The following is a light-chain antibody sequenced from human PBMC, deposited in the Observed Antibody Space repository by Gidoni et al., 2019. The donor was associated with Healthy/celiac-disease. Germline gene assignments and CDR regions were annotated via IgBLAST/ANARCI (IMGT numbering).Light chain of an antibody. V-gene: IGLV1-40*01. J-gene: IGLJ3*02. CDR3: QSYDSSLSGSRV. CDR2: GNS. CDR1: SSNIGAGYD. Sequence: QSVLTQPPSVSGAPGQRVTISCTGSSSNIGAGYDVPWYQQLPGTAPKLLLYGNSNRPSGVPDRFSGSKSGTSASLAITGLQAEDEADYYCQSYDSSLSGSRVFGGGTKLTVL.